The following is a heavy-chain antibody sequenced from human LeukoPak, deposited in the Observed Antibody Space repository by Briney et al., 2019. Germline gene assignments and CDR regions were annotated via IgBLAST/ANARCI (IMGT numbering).Heavy chain of an antibody. CDR1: GFTFGSYT. V-gene: IGHV3-23*01. CDR2: IFASGGGS. Sequence: SRGSLRLSCEASGFTFGSYTMTWVRQAPGKGLDWVSVIFASGGGSCYAYSVKGVLAGFRDNGKNTLYLHMRRLRAEDAAVYVCARRARDSSGYYLGAMHVWGQGTTVTVSS. J-gene: IGHJ3*01. D-gene: IGHD3-22*01. CDR3: ARRARDSSGYYLGAMHV.